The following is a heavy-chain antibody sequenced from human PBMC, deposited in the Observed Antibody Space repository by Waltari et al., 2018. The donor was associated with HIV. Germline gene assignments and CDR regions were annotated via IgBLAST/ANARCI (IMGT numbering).Heavy chain of an antibody. V-gene: IGHV1-2*02. CDR1: GYTFTDHH. D-gene: IGHD4-17*01. CDR2: ITPNSGGT. CDR3: AREGGKSVYGEFGY. J-gene: IGHJ4*02. Sequence: QVQLVQSGAEVKKPGASVTVSCKASGYTFTDHHIHWIRQAPGQGFEWMGWITPNSGGTNYAPKLQGRVTLTRDTSISTAYMELTRLTSDDTAVYYCAREGGKSVYGEFGYWGQGTLVTVSS.